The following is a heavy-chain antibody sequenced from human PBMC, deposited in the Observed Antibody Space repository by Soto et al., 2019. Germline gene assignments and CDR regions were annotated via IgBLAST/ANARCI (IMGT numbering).Heavy chain of an antibody. Sequence: QVQLQQWGAGLLKPSETLSLTCAVYGGSFSGYYWSWIRQPPGKGLEWIGEINHSGSTNYNPSLKCRVTISVDTSKNQFSLKLSSVTAADTAVYYCARGAEAGSGPTDYYYYYYMDVWGKGTTVTVSS. V-gene: IGHV4-34*01. D-gene: IGHD3-10*01. CDR2: INHSGST. CDR3: ARGAEAGSGPTDYYYYYYMDV. CDR1: GGSFSGYY. J-gene: IGHJ6*03.